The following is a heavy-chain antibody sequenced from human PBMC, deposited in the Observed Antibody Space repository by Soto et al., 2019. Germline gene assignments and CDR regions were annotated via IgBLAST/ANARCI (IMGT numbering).Heavy chain of an antibody. CDR1: GYTFTSYA. J-gene: IGHJ6*02. CDR2: INAGNGNT. V-gene: IGHV1-3*01. Sequence: PLASVKVSCKASGYTFTSYAMHWVRQAPGQRLEWMGWINAGNGNTKYSQKLQGRVTITRDTSASTAYMELSSLRSEDTAVYYCARGGVIIAGWYYYYGMDVWGQGTTVTVSS. CDR3: ARGGVIIAGWYYYYGMDV. D-gene: IGHD2-21*01.